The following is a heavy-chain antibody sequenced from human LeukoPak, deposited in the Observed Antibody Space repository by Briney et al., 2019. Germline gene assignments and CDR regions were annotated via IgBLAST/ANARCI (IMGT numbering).Heavy chain of an antibody. V-gene: IGHV3-30-3*01. CDR2: ISYDGSNK. J-gene: IGHJ4*02. CDR1: GFTFSSYA. CDR3: ARALGGSGWSYYFDY. D-gene: IGHD6-19*01. Sequence: GGSLRLSCAASGFTFSSYAMHWVRQAPGKGLEWVAVISYDGSNKYYADSVKGRFTISRDNSKNTLYLQMSSLRAEDTAVYYCARALGGSGWSYYFDYWGQGTLVTVSS.